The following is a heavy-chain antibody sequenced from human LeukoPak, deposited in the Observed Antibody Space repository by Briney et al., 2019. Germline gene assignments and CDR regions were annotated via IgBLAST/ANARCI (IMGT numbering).Heavy chain of an antibody. CDR1: GDSVSNNSAA. J-gene: IGHJ4*02. CDR2: TYYRSKWYN. D-gene: IGHD6-13*01. Sequence: SQTLSLTCAISGDSVSNNSAAWNWIRQSLSRGLEWLGRTYYRSKWYNDYAVSVTSRITISPDTSKNQFSLQLKSVTPDDTAVYYCARGRSWGESGFDYWGQGTLVTVS. V-gene: IGHV6-1*01. CDR3: ARGRSWGESGFDY.